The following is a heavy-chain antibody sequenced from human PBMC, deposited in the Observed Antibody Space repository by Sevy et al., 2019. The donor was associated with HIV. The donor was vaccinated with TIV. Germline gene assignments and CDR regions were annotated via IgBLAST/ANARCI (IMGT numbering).Heavy chain of an antibody. D-gene: IGHD3-3*01. J-gene: IGHJ5*02. CDR3: AKVGDGFWSGPEINWFDP. Sequence: GGSLRLSCAASGFNFHSYAMTWVRQAPGKGLEWVAAISGSGDSKYYADSMRGRFSLSRDNLKNTVFLQLNSLRVEDTAVYFCAKVGDGFWSGPEINWFDPWGPGTLVTVSS. V-gene: IGHV3-23*01. CDR2: ISGSGDSK. CDR1: GFNFHSYA.